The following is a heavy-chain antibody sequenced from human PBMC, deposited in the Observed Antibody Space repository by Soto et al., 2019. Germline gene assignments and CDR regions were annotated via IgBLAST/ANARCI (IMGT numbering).Heavy chain of an antibody. CDR3: ERETIALGDY. CDR2: IWYDGNNK. J-gene: IGHJ4*02. CDR1: GFTFSDYA. Sequence: QVQLVESGGGVVQPGRSLRLSCAASGFTFSDYAMHWVRQAPGKGLEWVAVIWYDGNNKYYADSVKGRFTISRDNSKNTVHLERNSLSAADTAVYYCERETIALGDYWGQGTRVNVSS. V-gene: IGHV3-33*01. D-gene: IGHD6-19*01.